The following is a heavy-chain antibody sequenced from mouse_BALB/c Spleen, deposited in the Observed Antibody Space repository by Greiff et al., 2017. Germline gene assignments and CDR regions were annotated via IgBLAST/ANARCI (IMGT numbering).Heavy chain of an antibody. CDR1: GFNIKDTY. D-gene: IGHD1-1*01. Sequence: VQLQQSGAELVKPGASVKLSCTASGFNIKDTYMHWVKQRPEQGLEWIGRIDPANGNTKYDPKFQGKATITADTSSNTAYLQLSSLTSEDTAVYYCAPYYYGSRSYAMDYWGQGTSVTVSS. CDR3: APYYYGSRSYAMDY. J-gene: IGHJ4*01. V-gene: IGHV14-3*02. CDR2: IDPANGNT.